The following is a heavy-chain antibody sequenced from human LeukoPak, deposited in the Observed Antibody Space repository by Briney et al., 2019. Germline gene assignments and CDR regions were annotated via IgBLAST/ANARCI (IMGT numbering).Heavy chain of an antibody. CDR3: AREGHYYYMDV. Sequence: GGSLRLSCTASGLTFSTYWVHWVRQAPGKGLVWVSQIKFDGSLASYADSVKGRFTISRENAKNSLYLQMNSLRAEDTAVYYCAREGHYYYMDVWGKGTTVTVSS. CDR1: GLTFSTYW. J-gene: IGHJ6*03. V-gene: IGHV3-74*01. CDR2: IKFDGSLA.